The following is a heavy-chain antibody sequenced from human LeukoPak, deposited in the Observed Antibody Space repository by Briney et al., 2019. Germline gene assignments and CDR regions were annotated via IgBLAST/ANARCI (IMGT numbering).Heavy chain of an antibody. CDR1: GDSVSSNTAA. J-gene: IGHJ4*02. D-gene: IGHD1-26*01. V-gene: IGHV6-1*01. Sequence: SQTLSLTCAISGDSVSSNTAAWNWIRQSPSRGLEWLGRTYYRSKWYNEYAVSVKSRITINPDTSKNQFSLKLSSVTAADTAVYYCARVVGATWRGEYYFDYWGQGTLVTVSS. CDR2: TYYRSKWYN. CDR3: ARVVGATWRGEYYFDY.